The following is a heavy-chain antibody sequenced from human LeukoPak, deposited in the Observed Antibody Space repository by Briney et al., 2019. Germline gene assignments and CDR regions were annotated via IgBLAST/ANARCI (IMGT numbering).Heavy chain of an antibody. Sequence: ASVTVSCKASGYTFTGYYMHWVRQAPGQGLEWMGWINPNSGGTKYAQKFQGRVTMTRDTSISTAYMELSRLRSDDTAVYYCARVRGSYSYAFDIWGQGTMVTVSS. CDR1: GYTFTGYY. J-gene: IGHJ3*02. CDR2: INPNSGGT. D-gene: IGHD1-26*01. CDR3: ARVRGSYSYAFDI. V-gene: IGHV1-2*02.